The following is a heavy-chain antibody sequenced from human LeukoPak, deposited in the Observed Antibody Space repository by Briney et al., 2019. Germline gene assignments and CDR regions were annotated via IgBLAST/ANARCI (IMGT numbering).Heavy chain of an antibody. D-gene: IGHD5-12*01. Sequence: SETLSLTCAVYVGSFSGYYWSWIRQPPGKGLEWIGEINHSGSTNYNPSLKSRVTISVDTSKNQFSLKLSSVTAADTAVYYCARGRWLRLIDYWGQGTLVTVSS. J-gene: IGHJ4*02. CDR1: VGSFSGYY. V-gene: IGHV4-34*01. CDR3: ARGRWLRLIDY. CDR2: INHSGST.